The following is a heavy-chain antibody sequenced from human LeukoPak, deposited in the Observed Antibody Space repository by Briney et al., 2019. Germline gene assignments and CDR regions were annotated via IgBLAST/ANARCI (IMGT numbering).Heavy chain of an antibody. V-gene: IGHV4-39*01. J-gene: IGHJ2*01. CDR1: GGSISSSSYY. Sequence: RASETLSLTCTVSGGSISSSSYYWVWIRQPPGKGLEWIGSIYYSGSTYSNPSLKSRVTISVDTSKNQFSLKVSSVAAADTAVYYCARYESSAHRIDVWGRGTLVTVSS. CDR3: ARYESSAHRIDV. D-gene: IGHD3-22*01. CDR2: IYYSGST.